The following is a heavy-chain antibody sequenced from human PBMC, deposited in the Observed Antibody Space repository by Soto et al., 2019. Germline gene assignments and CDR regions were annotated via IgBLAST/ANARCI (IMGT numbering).Heavy chain of an antibody. J-gene: IGHJ4*02. D-gene: IGHD5-12*01. CDR3: AKDMADSGHDLYSFDY. CDR2: ISWNSGSI. V-gene: IGHV3-9*01. CDR1: GFTFDDYA. Sequence: EVQLVESGGGLVQPGRSLRLSCAASGFTFDDYAMHWVRQAPGKGLEWVSGISWNSGSIGYADSVKGRFTISRDNAKNSLYLQMNSLRAEDTALYHCAKDMADSGHDLYSFDYWGQGTLVTVSS.